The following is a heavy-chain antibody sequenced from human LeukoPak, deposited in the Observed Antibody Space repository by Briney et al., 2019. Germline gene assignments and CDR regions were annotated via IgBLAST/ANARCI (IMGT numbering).Heavy chain of an antibody. J-gene: IGHJ3*02. CDR3: VRDAGIGLDAFDI. CDR1: GDSVSSNSAA. D-gene: IGHD6-13*01. V-gene: IGHV6-1*01. Sequence: SQTLSLTCAISGDSVSSNSAAWNWIRQSPSRGLEWLGRTYYGSNWYHDYAISVKSRITINPDTSKNQFSLQLNSVTPEDTAVYYCVRDAGIGLDAFDIWGQGTMVTVSS. CDR2: TYYGSNWYH.